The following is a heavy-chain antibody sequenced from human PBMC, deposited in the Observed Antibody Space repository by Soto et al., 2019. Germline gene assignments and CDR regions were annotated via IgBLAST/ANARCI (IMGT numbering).Heavy chain of an antibody. CDR1: SCSLSSSAYS. CDR3: ARELLFYDSDGFSWDDAFDI. Sequence: TLSLTCAVSSCSLSSSAYSWSWIRQPPGKGLEWIGFIYQSGSTYYNPSLKSRVTMSLDRPKNQFSLKLSSVTAADTAVYYCARELLFYDSDGFSWDDAFDIWGQGTMVT. V-gene: IGHV4-30-2*01. CDR2: IYQSGST. D-gene: IGHD3-22*01. J-gene: IGHJ3*02.